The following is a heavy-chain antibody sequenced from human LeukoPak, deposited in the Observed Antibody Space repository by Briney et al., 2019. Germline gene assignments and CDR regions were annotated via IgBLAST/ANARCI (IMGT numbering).Heavy chain of an antibody. D-gene: IGHD1-1*01. Sequence: GGSLRLSCAASGFTFSSYSMHWIRQAPGKGLEWVSYISGSSSTIYYADSVKGRFTISRDNAKNSLFLRMNSLRAEDTAVYYCASLQRGTPGKIFDYWGQGTLVTVSS. J-gene: IGHJ4*02. V-gene: IGHV3-48*01. CDR1: GFTFSSYS. CDR2: ISGSSSTI. CDR3: ASLQRGTPGKIFDY.